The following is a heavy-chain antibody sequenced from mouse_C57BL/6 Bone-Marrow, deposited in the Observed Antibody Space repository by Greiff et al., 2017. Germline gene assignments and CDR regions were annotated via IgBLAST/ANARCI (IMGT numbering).Heavy chain of an antibody. CDR3: ARPSYYYGSSSPWYFDV. V-gene: IGHV14-3*01. J-gene: IGHJ1*03. D-gene: IGHD1-1*01. CDR1: CFNIKNTY. Sequence: EVQLQESVAELVRPGASVKLSCTASCFNIKNTYMHWVKQRPEQGLEWIGRIDPANGNTKYAPKFQGKATITADTSSNTAYLQLSSLTSEDTAIYYCARPSYYYGSSSPWYFDVWGTGTTVTVSS. CDR2: IDPANGNT.